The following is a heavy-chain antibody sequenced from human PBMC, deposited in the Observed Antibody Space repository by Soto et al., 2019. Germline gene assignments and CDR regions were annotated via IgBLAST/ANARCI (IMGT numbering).Heavy chain of an antibody. J-gene: IGHJ4*02. CDR1: GFTFGDYA. CDR2: IRSKAYGGTT. V-gene: IGHV3-49*03. D-gene: IGHD6-19*01. Sequence: GGSLRLSCTASGFTFGDYAMSWFRQAPGKGLEWVGFIRSKAYGGTTEYAASVKGRFTISRDDSKSIAYLQMNSLKTEDTAVYYCTRDEAVAGIGGYYFDYWGQGTLVTVSS. CDR3: TRDEAVAGIGGYYFDY.